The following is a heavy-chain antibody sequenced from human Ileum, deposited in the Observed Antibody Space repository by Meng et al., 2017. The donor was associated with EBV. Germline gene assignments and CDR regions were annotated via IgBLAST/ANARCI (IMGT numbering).Heavy chain of an antibody. CDR1: GGSVSSGSYY. CDR3: ARWPRSITATGGIEY. V-gene: IGHV4-61*01. Sequence: QVQLQESGPGLVKPAETLSLTCTVSGGSVSSGSYYWTWIRQPPGKTLEWLGFIYYSGNTNYNPSLKGRVTLSIDMSKNQFSLNLTSVTAADTAVYYCARWPRSITATGGIEYWDQGTLGTVAS. CDR2: IYYSGNT. D-gene: IGHD3-10*01. J-gene: IGHJ4*02.